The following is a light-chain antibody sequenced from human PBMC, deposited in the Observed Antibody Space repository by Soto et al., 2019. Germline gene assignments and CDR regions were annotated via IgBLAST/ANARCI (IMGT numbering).Light chain of an antibody. Sequence: QSVLTQPASVSGSPGQSITISCTGTSSDVGSYNLVSWYQQHPGKAPKLMIYEGSKRPSGVSNRFSGSKSGNTDSLTISGLQAEDEADYYCCSYAGSSTFLWVFGGGTKVTVL. V-gene: IGLV2-23*03. J-gene: IGLJ3*02. CDR2: EGS. CDR3: CSYAGSSTFLWV. CDR1: SSDVGSYNL.